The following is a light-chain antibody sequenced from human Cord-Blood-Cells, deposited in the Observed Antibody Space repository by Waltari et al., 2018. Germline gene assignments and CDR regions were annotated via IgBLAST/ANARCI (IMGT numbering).Light chain of an antibody. CDR3: CSYAGSYTLV. V-gene: IGLV2-11*01. CDR2: DVS. CDR1: SSDVGVYNY. Sequence: QSALTQPRSLSGSPGQSVTISCTGTSSDVGVYNYVSCYHQHPGKAPQLMIYDVSKRPSGVPDRFSGSKSGNTSSLTISGLQAEDEADYYCCSYAGSYTLVFGGGTKLTVL. J-gene: IGLJ2*01.